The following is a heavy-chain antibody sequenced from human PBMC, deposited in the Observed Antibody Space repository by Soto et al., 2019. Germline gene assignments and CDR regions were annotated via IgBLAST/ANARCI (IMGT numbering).Heavy chain of an antibody. CDR3: AKDSNKYSSSRRGRYYDY. D-gene: IGHD4-4*01. J-gene: IGHJ4*02. V-gene: IGHV3-23*01. Sequence: GGCLRLSCAASGFPFSSYVMSWVRQAPGKGLEWVSGISGGGSNTFYADYVKGRFTISRDNSKNTLLLQMNSLGAEDTAVYYCAKDSNKYSSSRRGRYYDYWGQGIGVTVSS. CDR1: GFPFSSYV. CDR2: ISGGGSNT.